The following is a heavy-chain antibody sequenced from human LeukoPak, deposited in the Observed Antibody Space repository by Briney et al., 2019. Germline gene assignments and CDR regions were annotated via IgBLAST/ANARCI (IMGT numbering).Heavy chain of an antibody. V-gene: IGHV4-39*01. CDR3: ARGPHYALGIYFDY. CDR1: GGSISSTSYY. CDR2: IYYSGST. D-gene: IGHD7-27*01. J-gene: IGHJ4*02. Sequence: SETLSLTCTVSGGSISSTSYYWGWIRQPPGKGLEWIGSIYYSGSTYYNPSLKSRVTISVDTSKNQFSLKLSSVTAADTAVYYCARGPHYALGIYFDYWGQGTLVTVSS.